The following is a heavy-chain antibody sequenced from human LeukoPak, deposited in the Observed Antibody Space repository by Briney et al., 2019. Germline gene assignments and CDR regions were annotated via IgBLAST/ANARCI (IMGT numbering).Heavy chain of an antibody. V-gene: IGHV4-59*08. D-gene: IGHD2-15*01. J-gene: IGHJ4*02. CDR2: IYYSGST. CDR3: ASNPGSSWIDY. Sequence: PSETLSLTCAVYGGSFSGYYWSWIRQPPGKGLEWIGYIYYSGSTNYNPSLKSRVSISIDTSKNQFSLQLTSVTTADTALYYCASNPGSSWIDYWGQGTLVSVSS. CDR1: GGSFSGYY.